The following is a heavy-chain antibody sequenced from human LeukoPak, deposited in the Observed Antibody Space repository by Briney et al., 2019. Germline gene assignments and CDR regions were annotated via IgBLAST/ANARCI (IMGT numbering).Heavy chain of an antibody. CDR1: GFTFSSYW. CDR3: ARPLGWRDAFDI. CDR2: LRQDGSET. Sequence: PGGSLRLSCAASGFTFSSYWMSWVRQAPGKGLEWVANLRQDGSETYYVDSVKGRFTISRDNAKNSLYLQMNSLRAEDTAVYYCARPLGWRDAFDIWGQGTMVTVS. D-gene: IGHD7-27*01. V-gene: IGHV3-7*01. J-gene: IGHJ3*02.